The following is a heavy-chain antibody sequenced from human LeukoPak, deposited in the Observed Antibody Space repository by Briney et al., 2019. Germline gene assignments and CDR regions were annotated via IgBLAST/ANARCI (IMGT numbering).Heavy chain of an antibody. CDR3: FGRFESRGFYY. Sequence: GGSLRLSCAASGFTLSNSAMSWVRQAPGKGLEWGSSISSSSSYINYADSVKGRFTISRSNPKNSLFLQMNSLRGEDTGVYYCFGRFESRGFYYWGQGNLGTLSP. CDR2: ISSSSSYI. J-gene: IGHJ4*02. CDR1: GFTLSNSA. V-gene: IGHV3-21*01. D-gene: IGHD3-22*01.